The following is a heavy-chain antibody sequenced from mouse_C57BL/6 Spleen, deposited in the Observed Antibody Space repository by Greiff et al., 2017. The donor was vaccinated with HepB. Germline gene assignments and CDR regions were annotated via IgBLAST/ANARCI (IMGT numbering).Heavy chain of an antibody. CDR3: AKAAQASGYFDV. D-gene: IGHD3-2*02. CDR2: IHPNSGST. CDR1: GYTFTSYW. J-gene: IGHJ1*03. V-gene: IGHV1-64*01. Sequence: VQLQQPGAELVKPGASVKLSCKASGYTFTSYWLYWVKQRPGQGLEWIGMIHPNSGSTNYNEKFKSKATLTVDKSSSTAYMQHSSLTSEDSAVYYCAKAAQASGYFDVWGTGTTVADSS.